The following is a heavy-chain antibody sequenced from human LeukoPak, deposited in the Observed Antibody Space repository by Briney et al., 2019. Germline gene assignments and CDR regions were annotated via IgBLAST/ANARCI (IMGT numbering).Heavy chain of an antibody. CDR1: GFTFSRYG. CDR2: IRYDGSNK. D-gene: IGHD3-22*01. V-gene: IGHV3-30*02. CDR3: AKVRYYYDSSGSFDY. J-gene: IGHJ4*02. Sequence: PGGSLRLSCAASGFTFSRYGMHWVRQAPGKGLEWVAFIRYDGSNKYYADSVKGRFTISRDNSKNTLYLQMNSLRAEDTAVYYCAKVRYYYDSSGSFDYWGQGTLVTVSS.